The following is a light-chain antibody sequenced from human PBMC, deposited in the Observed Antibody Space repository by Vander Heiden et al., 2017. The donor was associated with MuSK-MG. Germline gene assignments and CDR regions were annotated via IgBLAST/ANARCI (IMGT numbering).Light chain of an antibody. V-gene: IGKV3-15*01. Sequence: EVVMTQAPATLSVSPGDRATLSCRASQSVGSNVAWSQQKPGQSPRLLIYAASSRATGLPARFSGSGSGTDFTLIISSLQSEDFGIYYCQHYNNWPYTFGQGTKMEIK. CDR1: QSVGSN. J-gene: IGKJ2*01. CDR2: AAS. CDR3: QHYNNWPYT.